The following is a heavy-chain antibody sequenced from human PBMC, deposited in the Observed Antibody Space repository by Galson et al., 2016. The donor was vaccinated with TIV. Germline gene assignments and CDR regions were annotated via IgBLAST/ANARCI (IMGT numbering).Heavy chain of an antibody. J-gene: IGHJ4*02. Sequence: SVKVSCKASGGAFISHGISWVRQAPGQGLEWMGGIIPIFGLANYAQKFQGRVTITADDSTRTAYMELSSLRFDDTAVYYCARGGSTVTRPFDYWGQGTRVTVSS. CDR3: ARGGSTVTRPFDY. CDR1: GGAFISHG. V-gene: IGHV1-69*13. CDR2: IIPIFGLA. D-gene: IGHD4-17*01.